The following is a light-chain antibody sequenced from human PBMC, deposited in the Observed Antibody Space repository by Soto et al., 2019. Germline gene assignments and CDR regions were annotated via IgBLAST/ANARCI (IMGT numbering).Light chain of an antibody. V-gene: IGLV2-14*01. CDR3: SSYTSGSTL. CDR2: EVT. CDR1: SSDVGGYNY. J-gene: IGLJ2*01. Sequence: QSVLTQPASVSGSPGQSITISCTGTSSDVGGYNYVSWYQQHPGKAPKLIIYEVTNRPSGVSNRFSASKSGNTASLTISGLQAEDEADYYCSSYTSGSTLFGGGTKLTVL.